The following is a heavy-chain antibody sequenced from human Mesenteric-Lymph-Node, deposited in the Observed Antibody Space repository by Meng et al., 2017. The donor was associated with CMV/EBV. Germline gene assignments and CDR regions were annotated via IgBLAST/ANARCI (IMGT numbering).Heavy chain of an antibody. V-gene: IGHV3-74*01. Sequence: GGSLRLSCGASGFTFSNYWMHWVRQAPGKGLEWISRINHDGSAIYGDSVRGRFTISRDNAKNTLYLQMNSLRAEDTAVYYCAKALPLGSGHYHYYYYTMDVWGQGTTVTVSS. CDR1: GFTFSNYW. D-gene: IGHD3-3*01. J-gene: IGHJ6*02. CDR2: INHDGSA. CDR3: AKALPLGSGHYHYYYYTMDV.